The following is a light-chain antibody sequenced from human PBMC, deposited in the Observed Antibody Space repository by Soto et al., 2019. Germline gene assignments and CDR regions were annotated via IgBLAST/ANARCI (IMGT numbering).Light chain of an antibody. V-gene: IGLV2-14*01. CDR1: SSDVGGYNY. CDR2: DVS. J-gene: IGLJ1*01. CDR3: SSYTSSSTLLLV. Sequence: QSALTQPASVCGSPGQSITISCTGTSSDVGGYNYVSWYQQHPGKAPKLMIYDVSNRPSGVSNRFSGSKSGNTASLTISGLQAEDEADYYCSSYTSSSTLLLVFGTGTRSPS.